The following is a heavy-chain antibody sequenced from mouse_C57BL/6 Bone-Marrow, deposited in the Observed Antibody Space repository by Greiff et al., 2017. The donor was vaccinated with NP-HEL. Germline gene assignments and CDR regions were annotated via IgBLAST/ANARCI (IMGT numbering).Heavy chain of an antibody. CDR3: AKMASCYYGIGTDY. Sequence: QVQLQQPGAELVKPGASVKMSCKASGYTFTSYWITWVKQRPGQGLEWIGDIYPGSGSTNYNEKFKSKATLTVDTSSSTAYMQLSSLTSEDSAFYCWAKMASCYYGIGTDYWGQGTTVTVSS. D-gene: IGHD1-2*01. J-gene: IGHJ2*01. CDR2: IYPGSGST. CDR1: GYTFTSYW. V-gene: IGHV1-55*01.